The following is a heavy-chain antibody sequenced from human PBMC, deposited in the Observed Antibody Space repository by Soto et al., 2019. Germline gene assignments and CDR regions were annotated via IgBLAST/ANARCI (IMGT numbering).Heavy chain of an antibody. CDR3: TRRRRQQLVLDY. CDR2: IRSKAYGGTT. Sequence: PGGSLRLSCTASGFTFGDYAMSWFRQAPGKGLERVGFIRSKAYGGTTEYAASVKGRFTISRDDSKSIAYLQMNSLKTEDTAVYYCTRRRRQQLVLDYWGQGTLVTVYS. V-gene: IGHV3-49*03. J-gene: IGHJ4*02. D-gene: IGHD6-13*01. CDR1: GFTFGDYA.